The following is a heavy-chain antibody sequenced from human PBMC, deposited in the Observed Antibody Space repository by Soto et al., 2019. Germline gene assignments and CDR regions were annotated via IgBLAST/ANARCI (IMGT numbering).Heavy chain of an antibody. CDR2: MNPNSGNA. D-gene: IGHD5-18*01. V-gene: IGHV1-8*01. CDR3: ACGNSYGDAALDI. J-gene: IGHJ6*02. Sequence: GASVKVSCKASGHTFTSYDINWVRQATGQGLEWMGWMNPNSGNAGYAQKFQGRVTMTRNTSISTAYMELSSLRSEDTAVYYCACGNSYGDAALDIWGQGTMVTVSS. CDR1: GHTFTSYD.